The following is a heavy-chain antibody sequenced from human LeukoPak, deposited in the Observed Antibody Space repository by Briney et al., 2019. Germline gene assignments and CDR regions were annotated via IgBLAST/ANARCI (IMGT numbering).Heavy chain of an antibody. J-gene: IGHJ4*02. Sequence: GGSLRLSCAASGFTFSSYWMSWVRQAPGKGLEWVANIKQDGSEKYYVDSVKGRFTISRDNAKNSLYLQMNSLRAEDTAVYYCARDPGSGSYHLFDYWGQGTLVTVSS. V-gene: IGHV3-7*01. CDR1: GFTFSSYW. D-gene: IGHD1-26*01. CDR2: IKQDGSEK. CDR3: ARDPGSGSYHLFDY.